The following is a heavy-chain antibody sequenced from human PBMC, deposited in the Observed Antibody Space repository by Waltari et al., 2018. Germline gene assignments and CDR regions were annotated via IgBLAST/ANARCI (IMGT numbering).Heavy chain of an antibody. Sequence: QVQLQESGPVLVRPSQTLSLTCPVSGASISRGSVYWTWIRQPAGKGLEWVGHIFTSGSTNYNPFLKSRVSVSLDTSENQFSLRLSSVTAADTAVYYCARDEARYYDIMTGGGYYGLDVWGQGTTVTVSS. D-gene: IGHD3-9*01. V-gene: IGHV4-61*02. CDR2: IFTSGST. J-gene: IGHJ6*02. CDR1: GASISRGSVY. CDR3: ARDEARYYDIMTGGGYYGLDV.